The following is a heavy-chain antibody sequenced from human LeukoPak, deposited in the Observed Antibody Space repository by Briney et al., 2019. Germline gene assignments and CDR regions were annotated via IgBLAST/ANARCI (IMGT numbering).Heavy chain of an antibody. CDR2: ISGNGVLT. Sequence: GGSLRLSCAASGFAFSNYAMTWVRQAPGKGLGWVSVISGNGVLTYYADSVKGRFTISRDNSKSTLYLQMNSLRAEDTAVYYCAKCGDFWSVYYMRMWGQGTMVTVSS. J-gene: IGHJ3*02. D-gene: IGHD3-3*01. V-gene: IGHV3-23*01. CDR1: GFAFSNYA. CDR3: AKCGDFWSVYYMRM.